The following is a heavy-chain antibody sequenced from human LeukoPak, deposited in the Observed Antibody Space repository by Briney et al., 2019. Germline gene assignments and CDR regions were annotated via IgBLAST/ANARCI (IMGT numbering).Heavy chain of an antibody. D-gene: IGHD6-13*01. V-gene: IGHV3-11*01. CDR1: GFTFSDYY. J-gene: IGHJ4*02. CDR2: ISSSGSTI. Sequence: GGSLRLSCAASGFTFSDYYMSWLRQAPGKGLEWVSYISSSGSTIYYADSVKGRFTISRDNAKNSLYLQMNSLRAEDTAVYYCARDARQQLVERFDYWGQGTLVTVSS. CDR3: ARDARQQLVERFDY.